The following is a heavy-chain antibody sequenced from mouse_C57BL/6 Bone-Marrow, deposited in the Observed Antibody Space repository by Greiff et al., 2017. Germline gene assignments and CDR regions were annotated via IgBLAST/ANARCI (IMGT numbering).Heavy chain of an antibody. Sequence: EVMLVESGGGLVKPGGSLKLSCAASGFTFSSYAMSWVRQTPEKRLEWVATISDGGSYTYYPDNVKGRFTISRDNAKNNLYLQMSHLKSEDTAMYYCARERGYYDYDVAWFAYWGQGTLVTVSA. CDR2: ISDGGSYT. CDR1: GFTFSSYA. D-gene: IGHD2-4*01. J-gene: IGHJ3*01. V-gene: IGHV5-4*01. CDR3: ARERGYYDYDVAWFAY.